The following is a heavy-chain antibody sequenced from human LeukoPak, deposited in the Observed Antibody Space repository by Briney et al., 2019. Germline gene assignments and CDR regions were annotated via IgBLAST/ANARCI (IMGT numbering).Heavy chain of an antibody. D-gene: IGHD2-15*01. CDR1: GFTFSSYG. J-gene: IGHJ4*02. V-gene: IGHV3-30*18. CDR3: AKRGCSGGSCYSDMYYFDY. CDR2: ISYDGSNK. Sequence: GRSLRLSCAASGFTFSSYGMHWVRQAPGKGLEWVAVISYDGSNKYYADSVKGRFTISRDNSKNTLYLQMNSLRAEDTAVYYCAKRGCSGGSCYSDMYYFDYWGQGTLVTVSS.